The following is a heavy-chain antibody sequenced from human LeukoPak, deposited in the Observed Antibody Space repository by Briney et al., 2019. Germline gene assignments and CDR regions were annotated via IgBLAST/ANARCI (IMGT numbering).Heavy chain of an antibody. Sequence: PGGSLRLSCAASGFTFSSYAMSWVRLAPGKGLEWVSSISGSGDSTYYADSVKGRFTISRDNSKNTQYLQMNSLRAEDTAVYYCAKRPGDYGGKYFDYWGQGTLVTVSS. J-gene: IGHJ4*02. CDR3: AKRPGDYGGKYFDY. CDR2: ISGSGDST. D-gene: IGHD4-23*01. V-gene: IGHV3-23*01. CDR1: GFTFSSYA.